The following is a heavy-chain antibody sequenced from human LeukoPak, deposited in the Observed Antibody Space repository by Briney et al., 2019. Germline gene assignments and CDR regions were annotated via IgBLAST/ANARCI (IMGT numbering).Heavy chain of an antibody. Sequence: SETLSLTCTVSGGSISSYYWSWIRQPAGKGLEWIGRIYTSGSTNYNPSLKSRVTMSVDTSKNQFSLKLSSVTAADTAVHYCARDYGSGWYDWFDPWGQGTLVTVSS. CDR1: GGSISSYY. J-gene: IGHJ5*02. D-gene: IGHD6-19*01. CDR3: ARDYGSGWYDWFDP. V-gene: IGHV4-4*07. CDR2: IYTSGST.